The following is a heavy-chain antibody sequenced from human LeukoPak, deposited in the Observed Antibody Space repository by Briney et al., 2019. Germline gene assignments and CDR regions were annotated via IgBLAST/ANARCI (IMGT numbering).Heavy chain of an antibody. CDR2: IEQDGSDK. Sequence: PGGSLRLSCAASGFTFSSYWMNWVRQAPGKGLEWVANIEQDGSDKYYVDSVKGRFTISRDNAKNSLYLQMNSLRAEDTAVYYCARALRGFLETPSDYWGQGTLVTVSS. V-gene: IGHV3-7*03. J-gene: IGHJ4*02. CDR1: GFTFSSYW. D-gene: IGHD3-3*01. CDR3: ARALRGFLETPSDY.